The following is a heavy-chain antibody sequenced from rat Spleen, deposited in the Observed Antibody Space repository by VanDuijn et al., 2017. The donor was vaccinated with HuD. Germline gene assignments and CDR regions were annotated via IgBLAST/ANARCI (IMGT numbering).Heavy chain of an antibody. CDR1: GFTFSDYY. Sequence: EVQLVESGGGLVQPGRSLTLSCAASGFTFSDYYMAWVRQAPKKGLEWVASISYDGSSTYNGDSVKGRFTISRDNAKSTLYLQLNSLRSEDTASYYCATYGGLRNWFAYWGQGTLVTVSS. V-gene: IGHV5-22*01. D-gene: IGHD4-1*01. J-gene: IGHJ3*01. CDR2: ISYDGSST. CDR3: ATYGGLRNWFAY.